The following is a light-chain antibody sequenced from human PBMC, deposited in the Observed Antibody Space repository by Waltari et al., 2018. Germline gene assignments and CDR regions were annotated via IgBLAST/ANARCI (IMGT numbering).Light chain of an antibody. CDR3: QQYFTSPSLT. Sequence: DIVMTQSPDTLTVSLGERATINCKTSQSVLYTSNNKNYLGWYQKKPGQPPKLLIYWASTRDAGVPDRFIGRGSGTDFTLTINSLQAEDVAVYYCQQYFTSPSLTFGGGTKVEI. CDR2: WAS. J-gene: IGKJ4*01. CDR1: QSVLYTSNNKNY. V-gene: IGKV4-1*01.